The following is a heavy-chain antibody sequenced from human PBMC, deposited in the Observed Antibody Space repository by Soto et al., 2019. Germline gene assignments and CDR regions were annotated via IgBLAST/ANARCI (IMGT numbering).Heavy chain of an antibody. CDR3: AREPRWGWNYGGPAFDI. D-gene: IGHD1-7*01. J-gene: IGHJ3*02. Sequence: QVQLVQSGAEVKKPGSSVKVSCKASGGTFSSYAISWVRQAPGQGLEWMGGIIPIFGTANYAQKFQGRVTITADESTSTDYMELSSLRSEETAVYYCAREPRWGWNYGGPAFDIWGQGTMVTVSS. CDR2: IIPIFGTA. CDR1: GGTFSSYA. V-gene: IGHV1-69*01.